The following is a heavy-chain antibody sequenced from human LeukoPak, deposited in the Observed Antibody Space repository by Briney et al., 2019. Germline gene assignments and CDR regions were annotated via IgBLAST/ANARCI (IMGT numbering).Heavy chain of an antibody. Sequence: ASVKVSCKASGYTFTGYYMHWVRQAPGQGLKWMGRINPNSGGTNYAQKFQGRVTMTRDTSISTAYMELSRLRSDDTAVYYCARMVVVVVAATQDYWGQGTLVTVSS. CDR1: GYTFTGYY. CDR3: ARMVVVVVAATQDY. CDR2: INPNSGGT. V-gene: IGHV1-2*06. J-gene: IGHJ4*02. D-gene: IGHD2-15*01.